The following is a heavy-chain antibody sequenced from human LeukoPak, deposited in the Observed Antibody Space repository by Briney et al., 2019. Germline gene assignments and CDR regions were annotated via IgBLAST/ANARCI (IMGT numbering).Heavy chain of an antibody. D-gene: IGHD3-16*01. J-gene: IGHJ3*02. CDR1: GGSISSSSYY. CDR2: IYYSGST. Sequence: SETLSLTCTVSGGSISSSSYYWGWIRQPPGKGLEWIGSIYYSGSTYYNPSLKSRVTISVDTSKNQFSLKLSSVTAADTAVYYCARGLGFWGAFDIWGQGTMVTVSS. CDR3: ARGLGFWGAFDI. V-gene: IGHV4-39*07.